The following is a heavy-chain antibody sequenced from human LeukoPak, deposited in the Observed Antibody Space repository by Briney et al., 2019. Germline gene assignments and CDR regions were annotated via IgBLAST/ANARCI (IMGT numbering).Heavy chain of an antibody. CDR3: ASIYCSSTSCYSADY. V-gene: IGHV3-21*01. CDR2: ISSSSSYI. D-gene: IGHD2-2*01. CDR1: GFTFSSYS. J-gene: IGHJ4*02. Sequence: GGSLRLSCAASGFTFSSYSMNWVRQAPGKGLEWVSSISSSSSYIYYADSAKGRFTISRDNAKNSLYLQMNSLRAEDTAVYYCASIYCSSTSCYSADYWGQGTLVTVSS.